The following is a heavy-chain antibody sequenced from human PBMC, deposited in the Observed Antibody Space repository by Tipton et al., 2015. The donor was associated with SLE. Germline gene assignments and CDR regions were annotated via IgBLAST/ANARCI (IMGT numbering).Heavy chain of an antibody. CDR3: ASGPTMIVVVITYFDY. Sequence: SLRLSCAASGFSFINYEMNWVRQAPGKGLEWVSTISGSGGSTYYADSVKGRFTISRDNSKNTLYLQMNSLRAEDTAVYSCASGPTMIVVVITYFDYWGQGTLVTVSS. J-gene: IGHJ4*02. V-gene: IGHV3-23*01. D-gene: IGHD3-22*01. CDR1: GFSFINYE. CDR2: ISGSGGST.